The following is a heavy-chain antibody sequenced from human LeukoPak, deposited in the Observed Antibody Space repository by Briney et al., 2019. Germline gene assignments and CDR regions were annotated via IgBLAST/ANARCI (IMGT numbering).Heavy chain of an antibody. CDR2: LRGDGET. V-gene: IGHV3-23*01. D-gene: IGHD3-16*01. J-gene: IGHJ4*02. CDR1: GFIFSNYA. CDR3: AKASWVSTADAVL. Sequence: GGSLRLSCVASGFIFSNYAMSWVRQAPARELEWVSSLRGDGETFYADSVKGRFTLSRDESRNTVYPHLNILRVEDTAIYYCAKASWVSTADAVLWGQGTVVTVT.